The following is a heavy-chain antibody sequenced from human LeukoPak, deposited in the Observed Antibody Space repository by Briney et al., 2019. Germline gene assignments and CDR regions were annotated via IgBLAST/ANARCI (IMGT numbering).Heavy chain of an antibody. J-gene: IGHJ3*02. CDR2: IYTSGST. Sequence: SETLSLTCTVSGGSISSYYWSWIRQPAGKGLEWIGRIYTSGSTNYNPSLKSRVTMSVDTSKNQFSLKLSSVTAADTAVYYCARGTWDDILTGYRDFDIWGQGTMVTVSS. D-gene: IGHD3-9*01. CDR3: ARGTWDDILTGYRDFDI. V-gene: IGHV4-4*07. CDR1: GGSISSYY.